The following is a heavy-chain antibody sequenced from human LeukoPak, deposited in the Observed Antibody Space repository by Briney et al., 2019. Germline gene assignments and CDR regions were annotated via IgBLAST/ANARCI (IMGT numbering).Heavy chain of an antibody. CDR1: GGTFSSYA. Sequence: ASVKVSCKASGGTFSSYAISWVRQAPGQALEWMGGIIPILGTANYAQRFQGRVTMTRDTSISTAYMELRRLTSDDTAVYYCARGPSGNYYMTPDYWGQGTLVTVSS. V-gene: IGHV1-69*05. J-gene: IGHJ4*02. D-gene: IGHD1-26*01. CDR2: IIPILGTA. CDR3: ARGPSGNYYMTPDY.